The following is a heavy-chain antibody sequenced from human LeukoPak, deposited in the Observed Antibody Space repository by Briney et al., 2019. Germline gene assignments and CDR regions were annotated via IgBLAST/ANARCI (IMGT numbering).Heavy chain of an antibody. D-gene: IGHD4-17*01. J-gene: IGHJ3*01. V-gene: IGHV1-69*02. Sequence: SVKVSCKASADTFNTYTISWVRQAPGQGLERMGRIVPIVDVTNHAPKFQGRIKITADKATTTAFMELTSLGFEDTAVYYCARYDYGDALDVWGQGTLVTV. CDR2: IVPIVDVT. CDR3: ARYDYGDALDV. CDR1: ADTFNTYT.